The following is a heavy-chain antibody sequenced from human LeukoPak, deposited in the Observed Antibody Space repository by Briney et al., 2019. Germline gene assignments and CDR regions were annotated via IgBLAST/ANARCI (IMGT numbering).Heavy chain of an antibody. CDR3: ARAGYYRFDY. D-gene: IGHD2/OR15-2a*01. CDR1: GFIFSSYA. J-gene: IGHJ4*02. V-gene: IGHV3-74*01. Sequence: GGSLRLSCAASGFIFSSYAMSWVRQVPGKGLVWVSRINTDGSYTNYADSMKGRFIISRDNAKNKVYLQMNSLRDEDTAVYYCARAGYYRFDYWGQGTLVTVSS. CDR2: INTDGSYT.